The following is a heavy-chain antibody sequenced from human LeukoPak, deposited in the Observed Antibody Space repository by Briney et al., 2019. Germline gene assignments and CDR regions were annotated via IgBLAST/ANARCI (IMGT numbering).Heavy chain of an antibody. V-gene: IGHV4-59*01. CDR2: IYYSGST. CDR3: ARGPHRGPSYGSAQYYYGMDF. Sequence: SETLSLTCSVSGGSISTYYWSWFRQPPGKGLEWIGYIYYSGSTNYNPSLKSRVTISVDTSKNKFSLKLTSVTAADTAVYSCARGPHRGPSYGSAQYYYGMDFWGQETTVTVAS. CDR1: GGSISTYY. J-gene: IGHJ6*02. D-gene: IGHD5-18*01.